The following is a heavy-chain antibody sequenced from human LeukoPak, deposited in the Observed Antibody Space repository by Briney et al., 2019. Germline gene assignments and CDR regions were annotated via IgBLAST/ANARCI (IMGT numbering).Heavy chain of an antibody. CDR2: IYYSGST. CDR3: ASLIAAALRGAFDI. CDR1: GGSISSSSYY. Sequence: SETLSLTCTVSGGSISSSSYYWGWIRQPPGKGLEWIGSIYYSGSTYYNPSLKSRVTISVDTSKNQFSLKLSSVTAADTAVYYCASLIAAALRGAFDIWGQGTMVTVSP. D-gene: IGHD6-13*01. V-gene: IGHV4-39*01. J-gene: IGHJ3*02.